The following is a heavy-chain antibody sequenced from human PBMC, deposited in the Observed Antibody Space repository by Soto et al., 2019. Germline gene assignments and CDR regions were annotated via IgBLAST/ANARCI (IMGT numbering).Heavy chain of an antibody. CDR1: GFTFSSYW. CDR2: INSDGITT. D-gene: IGHD6-19*01. Sequence: PGGSLRLSCAASGFTFSSYWMDWVRQAPGKGLVWVSRINSDGITTNYADSVKGRFTISRDNAKNTLYLQMNSLSAEDTAVYYCASHPGYSSGWYNYWGQGTLVTVSS. V-gene: IGHV3-74*01. CDR3: ASHPGYSSGWYNY. J-gene: IGHJ4*02.